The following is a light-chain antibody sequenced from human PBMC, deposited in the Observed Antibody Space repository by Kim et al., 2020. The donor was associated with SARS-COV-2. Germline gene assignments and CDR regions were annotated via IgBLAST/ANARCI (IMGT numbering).Light chain of an antibody. CDR3: QVWDCPSDHVI. Sequence: SYELTQPTSVSEAPGETAEITCGGKRIGSNSVNWYQQKPGQAPVVVIYSDRDRPSGIPERFSGSNSGNTATLTISRVEARDEADYYCQVWDCPSDHVIFGGGTQLTVL. J-gene: IGLJ2*01. CDR1: RIGSNS. V-gene: IGLV3-21*01. CDR2: SDR.